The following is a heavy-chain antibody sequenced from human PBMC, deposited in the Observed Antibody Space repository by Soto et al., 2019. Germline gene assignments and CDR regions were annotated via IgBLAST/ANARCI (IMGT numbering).Heavy chain of an antibody. CDR1: GFTFSSYA. J-gene: IGHJ6*02. Sequence: GGSLRLSYAASGFTFSSYAMHWFRQAPGKGLEWVAVISYDGSNKYYADSVKGRFTISRDNSKNTLYLQMNSLRAEDTAVYYCARDLFLYDFWSGYYALYYYYYGMDVWGQGTTVTVSS. D-gene: IGHD3-3*01. CDR3: ARDLFLYDFWSGYYALYYYYYGMDV. V-gene: IGHV3-30-3*01. CDR2: ISYDGSNK.